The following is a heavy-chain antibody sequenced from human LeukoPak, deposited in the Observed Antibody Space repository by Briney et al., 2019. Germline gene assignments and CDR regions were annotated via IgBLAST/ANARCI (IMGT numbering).Heavy chain of an antibody. D-gene: IGHD3-22*01. Sequence: ASVKVSCKASGYTFTGYYMHWVRQAPGQGLEWMGWINPNSGGTNYAQKFQGRVTMTRDTSISTAYTELSRLRSDDTAVYYCARESGYYDSSGYGDYYGMDVWGQGTTVTVSS. J-gene: IGHJ6*02. CDR1: GYTFTGYY. CDR3: ARESGYYDSSGYGDYYGMDV. V-gene: IGHV1-2*02. CDR2: INPNSGGT.